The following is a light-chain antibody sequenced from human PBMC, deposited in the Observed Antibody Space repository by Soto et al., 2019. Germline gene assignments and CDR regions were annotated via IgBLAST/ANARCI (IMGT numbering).Light chain of an antibody. CDR1: QSISSW. J-gene: IGKJ4*01. CDR2: DAY. CDR3: QQYSSYSPLT. Sequence: DIQMTQSPSTLSGSVGDRFAVTCRASQSISSWLAWYQQKPGKAPKLLIYDAYSLESGTPSRFSGRRSGTEFTLTIASVQPEDFATYYCQQYSSYSPLTFGGGTKVDIK. V-gene: IGKV1-5*01.